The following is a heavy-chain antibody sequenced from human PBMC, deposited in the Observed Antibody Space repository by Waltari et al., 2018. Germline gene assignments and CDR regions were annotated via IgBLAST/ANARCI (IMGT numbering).Heavy chain of an antibody. J-gene: IGHJ4*02. V-gene: IGHV3-21*01. D-gene: IGHD3-22*01. CDR3: ASEDSSGYYD. Sequence: EVQLVESGGGLVKPGGSLRLSCAASGFTFSSYSMDWGRQDPGKGLEWVSSISSSSRYIYYADSVKGRFTISRDNAKNSLYLQMNSLRAEDTAVYYCASEDSSGYYDWGQGTLVTVSS. CDR2: ISSSSRYI. CDR1: GFTFSSYS.